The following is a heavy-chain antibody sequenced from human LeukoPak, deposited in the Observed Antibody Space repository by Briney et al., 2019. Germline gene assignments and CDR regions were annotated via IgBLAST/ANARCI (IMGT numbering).Heavy chain of an antibody. V-gene: IGHV4-59*08. CDR1: GGSMINYY. J-gene: IGHJ5*02. CDR2: IYYSGST. Sequence: SETLSLTCTVSGGSMINYYWGWIRQPPGKGLEWIAYIYYSGSTNYNSSLKSRVTISVDTSKNQFSLKLASMTAADTAVYYCARLFGVANFGPWGQGTLVTVSS. D-gene: IGHD3-3*01. CDR3: ARLFGVANFGP.